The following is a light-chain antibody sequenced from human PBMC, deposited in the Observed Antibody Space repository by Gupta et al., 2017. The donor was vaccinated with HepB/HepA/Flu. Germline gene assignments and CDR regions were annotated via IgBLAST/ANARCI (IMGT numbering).Light chain of an antibody. CDR1: RSNIGGYDY. CDR2: NVR. Sequence: QSALTQPASVSGSPGQSITISCTGTRSNIGGYDYVSWYQQYPDRAPKLIIYNVRHRPSGVSDRFSGSKSGNTASLTISGLRPEDEAIYHCSSHTTTSTLFGGGTDLTVL. V-gene: IGLV2-14*03. CDR3: SSHTTTSTL. J-gene: IGLJ2*01.